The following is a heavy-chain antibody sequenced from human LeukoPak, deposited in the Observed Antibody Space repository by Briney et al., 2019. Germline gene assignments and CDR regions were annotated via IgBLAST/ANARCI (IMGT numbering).Heavy chain of an antibody. J-gene: IGHJ4*02. CDR3: ARGRTHEGRAVAGTGWGY. CDR2: IIPILGIA. D-gene: IGHD6-19*01. Sequence: SVKVSCKASGGTFRSYAISWVRQAAGQGLEWMGRIIPILGIANYAQKFQGRVTITADKSTSTAYMELSSLRSEDTAVYYCARGRTHEGRAVAGTGWGYWGQGTLVTVSS. V-gene: IGHV1-69*04. CDR1: GGTFRSYA.